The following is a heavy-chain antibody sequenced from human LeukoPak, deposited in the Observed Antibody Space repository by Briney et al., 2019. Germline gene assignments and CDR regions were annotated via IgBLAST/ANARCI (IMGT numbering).Heavy chain of an antibody. J-gene: IGHJ3*02. V-gene: IGHV4-39*01. D-gene: IGHD4-17*01. CDR1: GGSISSSSYY. Sequence: PSETLSLTCTVSGGSISSSSYYWGWIRQPPGKGLEWIGSIYYSGSTYYNPSLKSRVTISVDTSNNQFSLKLSSVTAADTAVYYCARLSTVTTLHAFDIWGQGTMVTVSS. CDR2: IYYSGST. CDR3: ARLSTVTTLHAFDI.